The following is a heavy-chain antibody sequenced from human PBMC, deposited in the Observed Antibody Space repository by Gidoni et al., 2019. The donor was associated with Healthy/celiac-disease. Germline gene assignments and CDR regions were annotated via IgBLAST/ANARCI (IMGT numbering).Heavy chain of an antibody. J-gene: IGHJ4*02. D-gene: IGHD3-22*01. V-gene: IGHV3-15*01. CDR2: IKSKTDGGTT. CDR1: AFTFSNAG. Sequence: EVQLVESGGGLVTPGGSLSLSCAAPAFTFSNAGMSWVRQAPGKGLEWVGSIKSKTDGGTTDYAAPVKGRFTISRDDSKNTLYLQMNSLKTEDTAVYYCTTDHSYYYDSSGRGYWGQGTLVTVSS. CDR3: TTDHSYYYDSSGRGY.